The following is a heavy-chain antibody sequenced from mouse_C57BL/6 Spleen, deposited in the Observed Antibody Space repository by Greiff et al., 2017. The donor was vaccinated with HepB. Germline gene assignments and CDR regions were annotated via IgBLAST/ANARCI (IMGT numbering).Heavy chain of an antibody. CDR1: GYTFTSYW. CDR3: ARGGTTVVASFDY. J-gene: IGHJ2*01. CDR2: IHPNSGST. Sequence: QVQLQQPGAELVKPGASVKLSCKASGYTFTSYWMHWVKQRPGQGLEWIGMIHPNSGSTNYNEKFKSKATLTVDKSSSTAYMQLSSLTSEDSAVYYCARGGTTVVASFDYWGQGTTLTFSS. V-gene: IGHV1-64*01. D-gene: IGHD1-1*01.